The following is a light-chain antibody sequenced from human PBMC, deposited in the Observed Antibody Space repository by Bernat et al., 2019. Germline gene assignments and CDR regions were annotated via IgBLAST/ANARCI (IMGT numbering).Light chain of an antibody. V-gene: IGKV1-39*01. Sequence: DIQMTHSPSSLSASVGHRVTITCRASQSISSYLNWYQQKPGKAPKLLIYAASSLQSGVPSRFSGSGSGTDFTLTISSLQPEDFATYYCQQTYSTPFTFGPGTKVDIK. CDR1: QSISSY. CDR3: QQTYSTPFT. CDR2: AAS. J-gene: IGKJ3*01.